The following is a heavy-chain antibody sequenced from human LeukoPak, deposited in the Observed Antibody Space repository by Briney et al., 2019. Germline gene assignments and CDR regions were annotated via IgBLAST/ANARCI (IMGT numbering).Heavy chain of an antibody. D-gene: IGHD2-2*01. CDR1: GFTFKDYW. CDR2: IKQDGSEK. J-gene: IGHJ3*01. Sequence: GGSLRLSCVASGFTFKDYWMTWVRQAPGKGLEWVANIKQDGSEKHYVDSVTGRFTISRDNAKNSLYLQMNSLRAEDTAVYYCARPRYCSSISCYFHAFDVWGQGTMVTVSS. V-gene: IGHV3-7*01. CDR3: ARPRYCSSISCYFHAFDV.